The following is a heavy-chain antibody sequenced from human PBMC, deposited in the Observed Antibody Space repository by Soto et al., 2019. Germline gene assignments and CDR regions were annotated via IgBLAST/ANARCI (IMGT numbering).Heavy chain of an antibody. CDR2: IDPSDSYT. D-gene: IGHD2-8*01. Sequence: GESLKISCKGSGYSFTSYWISWVRQMPGKGLEWMGRIDPSDSYTNYSPFFQGHVTISTDTSITTAYLQWSSLKASDTALYYCERGSLGAWQSCFDCWGQGTLVTVAS. CDR1: GYSFTSYW. J-gene: IGHJ5*01. V-gene: IGHV5-10-1*01. CDR3: ERGSLGAWQSCFDC.